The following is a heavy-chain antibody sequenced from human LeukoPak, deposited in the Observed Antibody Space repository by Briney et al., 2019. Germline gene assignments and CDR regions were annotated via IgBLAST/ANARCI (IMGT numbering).Heavy chain of an antibody. CDR1: GGSISSSSYY. CDR2: IYYSGST. CDR3: ARQGIAAAGMLSWFDP. J-gene: IGHJ5*02. D-gene: IGHD6-13*01. Sequence: MPSETLSLTCTVSGGSISSSSYYWGWIRQPPGKGLEWIGSIYYSGSTYYNPSLKSRVTISVDTSKNQFSLKLSSVTAADTAVYYCARQGIAAAGMLSWFDPWGQGTLVTVSS. V-gene: IGHV4-39*01.